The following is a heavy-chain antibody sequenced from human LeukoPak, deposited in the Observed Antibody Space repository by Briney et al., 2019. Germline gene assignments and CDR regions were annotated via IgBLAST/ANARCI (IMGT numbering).Heavy chain of an antibody. Sequence: SETLSLTCTVSGGSISSYYWSWIRQPPGKGLEWIGYIYYSGSTNYNPSLKSRVTISVDTSKNQFSLKLSSVTAADTAVYYCATDYYYDSSGSYYTIDHWGQGTLVTVSS. CDR3: ATDYYYDSSGSYYTIDH. V-gene: IGHV4-59*01. CDR2: IYYSGST. J-gene: IGHJ4*02. CDR1: GGSISSYY. D-gene: IGHD3-22*01.